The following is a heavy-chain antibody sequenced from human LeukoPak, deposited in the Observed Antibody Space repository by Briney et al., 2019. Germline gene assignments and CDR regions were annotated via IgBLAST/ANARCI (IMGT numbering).Heavy chain of an antibody. CDR3: ARERTSGGLNWLDP. CDR2: IYYGGST. Sequence: SETLSLTCTVSGGSISSYDWSWIRQPPGKGLEWVGYIYYGGSTNYNPSLKSRVTMSVDTSKNQFSLRLSSVNAADTAVYFCARERTSGGLNWLDPWGQGTLVTVSS. J-gene: IGHJ5*02. CDR1: GGSISSYD. V-gene: IGHV4-59*12.